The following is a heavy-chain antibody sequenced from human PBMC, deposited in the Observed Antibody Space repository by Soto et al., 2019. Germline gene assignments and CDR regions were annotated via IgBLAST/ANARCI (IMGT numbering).Heavy chain of an antibody. V-gene: IGHV5-51*01. D-gene: IGHD6-6*01. J-gene: IGHJ6*02. Sequence: ESLKISCTVSCCNFTNYWNGWVRQMPGKGLEWMGIIYPSDSDTRYSPSFQVQVTMSADKSISTAYLQWSSLKASDTAMYYCARQEHSTTAGYYYYGMDVWGQETTVTV. CDR1: CCNFTNYW. CDR2: IYPSDSDT. CDR3: ARQEHSTTAGYYYYGMDV.